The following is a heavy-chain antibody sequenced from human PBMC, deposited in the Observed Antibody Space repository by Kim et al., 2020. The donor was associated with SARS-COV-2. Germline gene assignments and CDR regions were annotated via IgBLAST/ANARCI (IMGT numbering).Heavy chain of an antibody. D-gene: IGHD1-26*01. CDR1: GYTFKSFA. V-gene: IGHV7-4-1*02. Sequence: ASVKVSCKASGYTFKSFAINWVRQAPGQGLEWMGWINTNTGNPTYAQGFTGRFVFSLDTSVSTAYLQLSSLKADDTAVYYCARVPLLVGATKPGRFSYF. CDR3: ARVPLLVGATKPGRFSYF. CDR2: INTNTGNP. J-gene: IGHJ1*01.